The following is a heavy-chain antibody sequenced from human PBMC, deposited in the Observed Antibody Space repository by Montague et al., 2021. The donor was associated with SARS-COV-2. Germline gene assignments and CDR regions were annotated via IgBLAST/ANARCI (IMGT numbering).Heavy chain of an antibody. Sequence: SLRLSCAASGFTFSSYAMHWVRQAPGKGLEWVAVISYDGSNKYYADSVKGRFTISRDNSKNTLYLQMNSLRAEDTAVYYCARAGSGSYSSWFDPWDQGTLVTVSS. CDR3: ARAGSGSYSSWFDP. J-gene: IGHJ5*02. V-gene: IGHV3-30-3*01. D-gene: IGHD1-26*01. CDR2: ISYDGSNK. CDR1: GFTFSSYA.